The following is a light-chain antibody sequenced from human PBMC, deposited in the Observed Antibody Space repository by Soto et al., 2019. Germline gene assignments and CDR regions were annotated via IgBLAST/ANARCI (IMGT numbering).Light chain of an antibody. CDR3: GTWDGSLSAGI. V-gene: IGLV1-51*01. CDR1: TSNVGKNY. CDR2: DNT. J-gene: IGLJ1*01. Sequence: QSVLTQPPSVSAAQGQKVTISCTESTSNVGKNYVSWYQHLPGTAPKLLIYDNTKRHSGIPDRFSGSKSGTSATLGITGLQTGDEADYYCGTWDGSLSAGIFGTGTKVTVL.